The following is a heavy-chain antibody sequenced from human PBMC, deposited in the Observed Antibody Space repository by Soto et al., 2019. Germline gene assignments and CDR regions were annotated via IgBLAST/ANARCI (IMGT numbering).Heavy chain of an antibody. J-gene: IGHJ5*02. CDR2: IYYSGST. CDR1: GGSISSGGYY. Sequence: QVQLQESGPGLVKPSQTLSLTCTVSGGSISSGGYYWNWIRQHPGKGLEWIGYIYYSGSTYYNPSLTSRINLSGDTSRHQFTLTRSSVTAADASVYDCARSVSPWGLGTLGTVSA. CDR3: ARSVSP. V-gene: IGHV4-31*03.